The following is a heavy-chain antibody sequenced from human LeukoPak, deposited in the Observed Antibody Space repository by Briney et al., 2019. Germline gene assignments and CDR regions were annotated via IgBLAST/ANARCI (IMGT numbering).Heavy chain of an antibody. V-gene: IGHV1-69*13. CDR2: IIPIFGTA. D-gene: IGHD5-24*01. J-gene: IGHJ4*02. CDR1: GYTFTSYY. CDR3: ARDQDRDGYNYPGDY. Sequence: ASVKVSCKASGYTFTSYYMHWVRQAPGQGLEWMGGIIPIFGTANYAQKFQGRVTITADESTSTAYMELSSLRSEDTAVYYCARDQDRDGYNYPGDYWGQGTLVTVSS.